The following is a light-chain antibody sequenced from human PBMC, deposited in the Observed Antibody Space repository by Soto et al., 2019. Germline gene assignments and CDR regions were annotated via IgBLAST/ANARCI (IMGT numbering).Light chain of an antibody. J-gene: IGKJ4*02. CDR2: WAS. CDR3: QQYYRNPLS. CDR1: QSVLSTSNRMNY. V-gene: IGKV4-1*01. Sequence: DIVMTQSPDSLALSLGDRATIKCKSSQSVLSTSNRMNYLAWYQQKPRQPPKLLIYWASTRQAGVPERFSAGGSETDFTLIINSLQAEDVAVYYCQQYYRNPLSFGGGTNVEIK.